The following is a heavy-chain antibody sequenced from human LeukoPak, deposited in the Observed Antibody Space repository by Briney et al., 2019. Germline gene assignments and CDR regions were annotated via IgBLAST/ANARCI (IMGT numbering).Heavy chain of an antibody. J-gene: IGHJ4*02. V-gene: IGHV3-30*18. D-gene: IGHD3-9*01. Sequence: PGRSLRLSCAASGFTFSSYGMHWVRQAPGKGLEWVAVISYDGSNKYYADSVKGRFTISRDNSKNTLYLQMNSLRAEDTAVYYCAKEAKYYDILTGGEPTPCCAGDYWGQGTLVTVSS. CDR3: AKEAKYYDILTGGEPTPCCAGDY. CDR2: ISYDGSNK. CDR1: GFTFSSYG.